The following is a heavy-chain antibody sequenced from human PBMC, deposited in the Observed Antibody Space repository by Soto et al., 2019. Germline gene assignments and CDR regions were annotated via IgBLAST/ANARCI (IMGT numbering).Heavy chain of an antibody. CDR2: IYYSGST. V-gene: IGHV4-31*03. CDR1: GGSISSGGYY. Sequence: PSETLSLTCTVSGGSISSGGYYWSWIRQHPGKGLEWIGYIYYSGSTYYNPSLKSRVTISVDTSKNQFSLKLSSVTAADTAVYYCARVRRDDSLLGMDAWGQGTXVTSP. J-gene: IGHJ6*02. CDR3: ARVRRDDSLLGMDA. D-gene: IGHD2-21*01.